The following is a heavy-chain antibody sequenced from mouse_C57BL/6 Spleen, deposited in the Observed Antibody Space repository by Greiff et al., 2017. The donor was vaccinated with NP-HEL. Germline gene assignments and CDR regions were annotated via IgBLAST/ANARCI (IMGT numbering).Heavy chain of an antibody. CDR1: GYTFTDYY. V-gene: IGHV1-19*01. Sequence: VQLQQSGPVLVKPGASVKMSCKASGYTFTDYYMNWVKQSHGKSLEWIGVINPYNGGTSHNQKFKGKATLTVDKSSSTAYMELNSLTSEDSAVYYCAKGDYYGHFDYWGQGTTLTVSS. CDR3: AKGDYYGHFDY. CDR2: INPYNGGT. D-gene: IGHD1-1*01. J-gene: IGHJ2*01.